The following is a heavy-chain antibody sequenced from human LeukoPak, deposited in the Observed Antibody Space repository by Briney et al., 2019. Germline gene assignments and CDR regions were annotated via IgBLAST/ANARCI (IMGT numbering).Heavy chain of an antibody. CDR3: ARRRIVGTTGFDY. J-gene: IGHJ4*02. CDR1: GYTFTGYY. D-gene: IGHD1-26*01. CDR2: INPYNGGT. Sequence: ASVKVSCKASGYTFTGYYIHWVRQAPGQGLEWMGWINPYNGGTNYAQKFQGRVTMTRNTSISTAYMELGRLRSDDTTVYYCARRRIVGTTGFDYWGQGTLVTVSS. V-gene: IGHV1-2*02.